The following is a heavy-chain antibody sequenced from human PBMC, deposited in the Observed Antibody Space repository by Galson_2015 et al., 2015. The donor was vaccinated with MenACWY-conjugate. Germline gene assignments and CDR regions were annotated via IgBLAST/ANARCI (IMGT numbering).Heavy chain of an antibody. D-gene: IGHD3-16*01. Sequence: SVKVSCKASGGTFSSYAISWVRQAPGQGLEWMGGIIPIFGTANYAQKFQGRVTITADESTSTAYMELSSLRSEDTAVYYCARGAGAMGAAFFFFHYKGGWGKRAPGTVSS. CDR3: ARGAGAMGAAFFFFHYKGG. J-gene: IGHJ6*03. CDR1: GGTFSSYA. CDR2: IIPIFGTA. V-gene: IGHV1-69*13.